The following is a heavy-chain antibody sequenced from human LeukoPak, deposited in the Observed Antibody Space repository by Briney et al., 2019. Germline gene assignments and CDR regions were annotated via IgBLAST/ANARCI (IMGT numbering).Heavy chain of an antibody. D-gene: IGHD6-13*01. CDR3: ARTLYGSSWTQADFDY. Sequence: GRSLRLSCAASGFTFSSYAMHWVRQAPGKGLEWVAVISYDGSNKYYADSVKGRFTISRDNSKNTLYLQMNSLRAEDTAVYYCARTLYGSSWTQADFDYWGQGTLVTVSS. J-gene: IGHJ4*02. V-gene: IGHV3-30-3*01. CDR1: GFTFSSYA. CDR2: ISYDGSNK.